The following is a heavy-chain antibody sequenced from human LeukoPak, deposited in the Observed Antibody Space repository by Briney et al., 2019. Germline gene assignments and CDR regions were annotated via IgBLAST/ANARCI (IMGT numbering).Heavy chain of an antibody. CDR2: IKSKTDGGTT. J-gene: IGHJ4*02. D-gene: IGHD2-15*01. V-gene: IGHV3-15*01. Sequence: GGSLRLSCAASGFTFSNAWMSWVRQAPGKGLEWVGRIKSKTDGGTTDYAAPVKGRFTISRDDSKNTLYLQMDSLKTEDTAVYYCTTEYCSGGSCYSSFEYWGQGTLVTVSS. CDR3: TTEYCSGGSCYSSFEY. CDR1: GFTFSNAW.